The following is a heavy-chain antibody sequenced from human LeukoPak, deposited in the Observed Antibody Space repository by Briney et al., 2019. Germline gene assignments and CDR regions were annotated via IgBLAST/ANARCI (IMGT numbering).Heavy chain of an antibody. CDR1: GGSISSRPYY. J-gene: IGHJ5*02. Sequence: SETLSLTCTVSGGSISSRPYYWGWIRQPPGKGLEWIGSIYYSGTTHYNPSLKSRVTISVDTSKNQFSLKLSSVTAADTAVYYCARPQADSSSFGHWFDPWGQGTLVTVSS. D-gene: IGHD6-13*01. V-gene: IGHV4-39*01. CDR2: IYYSGTT. CDR3: ARPQADSSSFGHWFDP.